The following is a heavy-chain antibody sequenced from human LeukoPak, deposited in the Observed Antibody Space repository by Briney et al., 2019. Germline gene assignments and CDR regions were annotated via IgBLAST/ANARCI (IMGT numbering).Heavy chain of an antibody. V-gene: IGHV3-48*03. J-gene: IGHJ4*02. CDR1: GFTFSTYE. CDR3: ARVRGLEWLLKHLDS. D-gene: IGHD3-3*01. CDR2: ISGSGYPI. Sequence: GGSLRLSCTASGFTFSTYEMNWVRQAPGKGLEWVSYISGSGYPIYYADSVKGRFAISRDNAKNSLYLQMNSLRAEDTAIYYCARVRGLEWLLKHLDSWGQGTLVTVSS.